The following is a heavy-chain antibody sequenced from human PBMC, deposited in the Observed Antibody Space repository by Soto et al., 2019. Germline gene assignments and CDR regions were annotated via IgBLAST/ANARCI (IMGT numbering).Heavy chain of an antibody. CDR3: ARAGKQWLVRYFQH. V-gene: IGHV4-34*01. J-gene: IGHJ1*01. Sequence: SETLSLTCAVYGGSFSGYYLSWIRQPPGKGLEWIGEINHSGSTNYNPSLKSRVTISVDTSKNQFSLKLSSVTAADTAVYYCARAGKQWLVRYFQHWGQGTLVTVSS. D-gene: IGHD6-19*01. CDR2: INHSGST. CDR1: GGSFSGYY.